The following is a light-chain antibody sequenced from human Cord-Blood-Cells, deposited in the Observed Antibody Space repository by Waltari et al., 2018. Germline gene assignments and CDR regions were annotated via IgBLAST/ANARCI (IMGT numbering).Light chain of an antibody. Sequence: EIVMTQSPATLSVSPGERATLACRASQSVSSNLDWYQQKPGQAPRLLISGASTRATWIPARCRGGGSATDFTLTNSSMQAEDFAVYYCQQYNNWPPWTFGQCTKVQIK. J-gene: IGKJ1*01. V-gene: IGKV3-15*01. CDR1: QSVSSN. CDR3: QQYNNWPPWT. CDR2: GAS.